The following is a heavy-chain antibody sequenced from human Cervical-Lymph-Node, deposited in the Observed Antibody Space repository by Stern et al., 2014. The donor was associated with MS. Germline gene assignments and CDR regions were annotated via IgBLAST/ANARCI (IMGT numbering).Heavy chain of an antibody. CDR1: GGSIISDGYY. CDR2: IYYSGSP. V-gene: IGHV4-31*03. D-gene: IGHD5-18*01. J-gene: IGHJ4*02. CDR3: ARASGYSYGLN. Sequence: QVQLQESGPGLVKPSQTLSLTCTVSGGSIISDGYYWNWIRQHPGKGLEWIGYIYYSGSPHYNPSLKSRVTMSVDTSKNQFSLKMSSVTAADTAVYYCARASGYSYGLNWGQGSLVTVSS.